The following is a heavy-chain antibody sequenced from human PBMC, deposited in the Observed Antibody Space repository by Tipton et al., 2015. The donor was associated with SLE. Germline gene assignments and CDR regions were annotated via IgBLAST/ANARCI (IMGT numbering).Heavy chain of an antibody. CDR3: ARQGAVAGFDY. J-gene: IGHJ4*02. D-gene: IGHD6-19*01. Sequence: TLSLTCTVSGGSISSYYWSWIRQPPGKGLEWIGYIYYSGSTNYNPSLKSRVTISVDTSKNQFSLKLSSVTAADTAGYYCARQGAVAGFDYWGQGTLVTVSS. CDR1: GGSISSYY. V-gene: IGHV4-59*08. CDR2: IYYSGST.